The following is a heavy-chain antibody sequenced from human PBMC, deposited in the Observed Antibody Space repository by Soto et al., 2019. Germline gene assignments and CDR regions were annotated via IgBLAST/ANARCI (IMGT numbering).Heavy chain of an antibody. Sequence: GESLKISCKGSGYSFTSYWIGWVRQMPGKGLEWMGIIYPGDSDTRYSPSFQGQVTVSADKSISTAYLQWSSLKASDTAMYYCASLNYYDSSGYGPDAFDIWGQGTMVTVSS. CDR2: IYPGDSDT. D-gene: IGHD3-22*01. J-gene: IGHJ3*02. CDR3: ASLNYYDSSGYGPDAFDI. CDR1: GYSFTSYW. V-gene: IGHV5-51*01.